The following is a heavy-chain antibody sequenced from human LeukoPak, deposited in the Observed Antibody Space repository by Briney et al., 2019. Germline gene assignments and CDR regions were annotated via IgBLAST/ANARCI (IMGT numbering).Heavy chain of an antibody. CDR2: IRTSGST. Sequence: SETLSLTCTVSGGSMNNNYWSWVRQPAGKALEWIGRIRTSGSTNYNPSLRSRVTMSVDTSKTQFSLNLSSVTAADTAVYSCARDFSFDPWGQGTLVTVSS. CDR3: ARDFSFDP. V-gene: IGHV4-4*07. J-gene: IGHJ5*02. CDR1: GGSMNNNY.